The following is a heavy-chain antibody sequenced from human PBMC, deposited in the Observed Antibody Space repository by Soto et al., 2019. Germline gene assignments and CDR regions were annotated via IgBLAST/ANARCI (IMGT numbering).Heavy chain of an antibody. CDR1: GGSISSGGYY. CDR3: ARATYYYDSSGYSDRVLDY. CDR2: IYYSGNT. Sequence: QVQLQESGQGLVKPSQTLSLTCTVSGGSISSGGYYWSWIRQHPGKGLEWIGYIYYSGNTYYNPSLNRRVTISEDTSKNQFSLKLSSVPAADSAVYYCARATYYYDSSGYSDRVLDYWGQGTLVTISS. D-gene: IGHD3-22*01. V-gene: IGHV4-31*03. J-gene: IGHJ4*02.